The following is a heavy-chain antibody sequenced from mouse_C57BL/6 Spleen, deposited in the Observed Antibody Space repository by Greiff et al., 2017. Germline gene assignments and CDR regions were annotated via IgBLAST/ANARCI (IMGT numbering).Heavy chain of an antibody. D-gene: IGHD3-2*02. Sequence: QVQLQQPGTALVKPGASVQLSCKASGYTFTSYWLHWVKQRPGQGLEWIGDLNPSNAGANYNGKFKSKATLTVDTSSSTAYMQLSGRTSGGCAVYDCARWESSGSAWSAYWGQGSLV. CDR1: GYTFTSYW. J-gene: IGHJ3*01. CDR3: ARWESSGSAWSAY. V-gene: IGHV1-53*01. CDR2: LNPSNAGA.